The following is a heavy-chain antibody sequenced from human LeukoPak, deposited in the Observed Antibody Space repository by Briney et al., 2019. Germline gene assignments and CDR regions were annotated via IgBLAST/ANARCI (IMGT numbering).Heavy chain of an antibody. D-gene: IGHD7-27*01. CDR2: IYYSGST. CDR1: GGSISNDGYY. J-gene: IGHJ5*02. Sequence: SETLSLTCNVSGGSISNDGYYWSWIRQHPGKGLEWLGYIYYSGSTYYNPSLKSRVTLSVDTSKSQFSLRLSSVTAADTAVYYCARDLTGDQFFDPWGQGALVTVSS. CDR3: ARDLTGDQFFDP. V-gene: IGHV4-31*03.